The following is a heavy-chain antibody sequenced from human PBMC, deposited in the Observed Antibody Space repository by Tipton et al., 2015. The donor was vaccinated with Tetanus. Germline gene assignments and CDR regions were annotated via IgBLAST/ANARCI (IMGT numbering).Heavy chain of an antibody. Sequence: SLRLSCATSGFNFGDYAMNWYRQAPGKGLEWVGFIRSKAYGGTTEYAAAVKGRFNISRDDSKNIAYLQMNILKIEDTAVYYCGGIEFDRWGRGTLVIVSS. J-gene: IGHJ4*02. D-gene: IGHD3-3*02. CDR3: GGIEFDR. V-gene: IGHV3-49*03. CDR1: GFNFGDYA. CDR2: IRSKAYGGTT.